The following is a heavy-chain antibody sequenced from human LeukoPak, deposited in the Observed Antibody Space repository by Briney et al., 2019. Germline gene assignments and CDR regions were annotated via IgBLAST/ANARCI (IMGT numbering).Heavy chain of an antibody. CDR1: GITFSNYA. CDR2: ITGSGSST. CDR3: AKHPGWDSSSIDY. Sequence: GGSLRLSCAASGITFSNYAMSWVRQAPGKGLEWVSAITGSGSSTYYADSVKGRFTISRDNSKDTLYLQMNSLRAEDTAIYYCAKHPGWDSSSIDYWGQGTLVTVSS. J-gene: IGHJ4*02. D-gene: IGHD6-6*01. V-gene: IGHV3-23*01.